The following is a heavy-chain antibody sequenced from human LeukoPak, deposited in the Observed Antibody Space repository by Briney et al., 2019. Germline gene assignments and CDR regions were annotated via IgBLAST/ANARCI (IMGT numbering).Heavy chain of an antibody. D-gene: IGHD6-19*01. Sequence: GGSLRLSCAASGFNFNSYMGWVRQAPGDGLEWVAIINRDETDIYYVDSVKGRFTISRDNAKSSLFLEMNSLRVEDTGVYYCARGDGRGRSDGATWGPGTLVTVSS. V-gene: IGHV3-7*01. CDR1: GFNFNSY. CDR3: ARGDGRGRSDGAT. CDR2: INRDETDI. J-gene: IGHJ1*01.